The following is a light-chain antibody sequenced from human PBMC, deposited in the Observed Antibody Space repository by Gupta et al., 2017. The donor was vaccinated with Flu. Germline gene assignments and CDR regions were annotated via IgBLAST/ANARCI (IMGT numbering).Light chain of an antibody. CDR3: SSYAGSNNFRYV. CDR1: CSDVGGYNY. Sequence: QSALTQPPSASGSPRQSVTISCTGTCSDVGGYNYVSWYQQHPGKAPKLMIYEVSKRPSGVPDRFSGSKSGNTASLTVSGLQAEDEADYYCSSYAGSNNFRYVFGTGTKVTVI. V-gene: IGLV2-8*01. J-gene: IGLJ1*01. CDR2: EVS.